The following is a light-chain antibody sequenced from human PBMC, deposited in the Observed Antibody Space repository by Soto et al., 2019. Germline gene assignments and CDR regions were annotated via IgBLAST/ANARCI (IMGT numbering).Light chain of an antibody. V-gene: IGLV2-23*01. Sequence: QSVLTQPASVSGSPGQSITISCTGTSSDVGSYNLVSWYQQHPGKAPKLMIYEGSKRPSGVSNRFSGSKPGNTASLTISGLQAEDEADYYCCSYAGSSTHAVFGGGTQLTVL. CDR2: EGS. CDR1: SSDVGSYNL. CDR3: CSYAGSSTHAV. J-gene: IGLJ7*01.